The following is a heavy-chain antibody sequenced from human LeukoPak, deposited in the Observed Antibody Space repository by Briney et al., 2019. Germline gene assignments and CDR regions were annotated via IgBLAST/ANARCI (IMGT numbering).Heavy chain of an antibody. CDR3: ARHEDGFDY. J-gene: IGHJ4*02. Sequence: SETLSLTCTLSGGSLRIGDYYGGSGRQPGGEGLEWIGYIYYSGSTYYNPSLKSRVTISVDTSKNQFSLKLSSVTAADTAVYYCARHEDGFDYWGQVTLVTVSS. CDR2: IYYSGST. V-gene: IGHV4-30-4*02. CDR1: GGSLRIGDYY. D-gene: IGHD2-15*01.